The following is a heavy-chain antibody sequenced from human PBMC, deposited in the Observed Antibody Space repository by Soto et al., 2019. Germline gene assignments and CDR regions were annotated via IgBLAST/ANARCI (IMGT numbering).Heavy chain of an antibody. J-gene: IGHJ4*02. CDR2: IYHSGTT. D-gene: IGHD2-8*01. V-gene: IGHV4-38-2*02. Sequence: SETLSLTCTVSGYSISSGYHWAWIRQPPGKGLEWIGSIYHSGTTFYNPSLKNQVIISVDTSKNRFSLQLTSVTAADTAIYYCAKENCIHGGGYSFDYWGQGTL. CDR3: AKENCIHGGGYSFDY. CDR1: GYSISSGYH.